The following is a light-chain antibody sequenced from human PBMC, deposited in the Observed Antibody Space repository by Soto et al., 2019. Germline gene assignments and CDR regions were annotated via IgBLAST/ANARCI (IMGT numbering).Light chain of an antibody. CDR1: QSISSNY. Sequence: IVLTQSPGTLSLSPGERATLSCRASQSISSNYLDWYQQKPGQAPRLLIFGASSRATGIPDRFSGSGSGTDFTLTISRLEPEDFAVYYYQQYGSSPRAFGQGTKVEVK. CDR3: QQYGSSPRA. CDR2: GAS. J-gene: IGKJ1*01. V-gene: IGKV3-20*01.